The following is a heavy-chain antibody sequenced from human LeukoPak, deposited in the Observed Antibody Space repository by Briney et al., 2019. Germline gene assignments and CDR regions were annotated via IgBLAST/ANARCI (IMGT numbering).Heavy chain of an antibody. V-gene: IGHV4-61*10. CDR2: IYHSGNI. CDR1: GGSISSGSYY. CDR3: ASYFNDYGRNYFDY. D-gene: IGHD4-17*01. J-gene: IGHJ4*02. Sequence: SETLSLTCTVSGGSISSGSYYWSWIRQPAGKGLEWIVEIYHSGNINYNPSLKSRFIISVDRSTNQFSLKLTSVTAADTAVYYCASYFNDYGRNYFDYWGQGTLVTVSS.